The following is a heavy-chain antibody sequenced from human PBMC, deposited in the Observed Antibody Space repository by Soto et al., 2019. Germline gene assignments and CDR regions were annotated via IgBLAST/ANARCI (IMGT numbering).Heavy chain of an antibody. J-gene: IGHJ5*02. CDR3: AAAYCGGDCYYNWFDP. Sequence: SVKVSCKASGGTFSSYAISWVRQAPGQGLEWMGGIIPIFGTANYAQKFQGRATITADESTSAAYMELSSLRSEDTAVYYCAAAYCGGDCYYNWFDPWGQGTLVTVSS. V-gene: IGHV1-69*13. CDR1: GGTFSSYA. CDR2: IIPIFGTA. D-gene: IGHD2-21*02.